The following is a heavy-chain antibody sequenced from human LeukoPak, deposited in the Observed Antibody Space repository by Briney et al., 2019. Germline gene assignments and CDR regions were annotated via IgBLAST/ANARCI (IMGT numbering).Heavy chain of an antibody. V-gene: IGHV3-23*01. J-gene: IGHJ4*02. CDR2: ISGGGDNT. D-gene: IGHD5-24*01. Sequence: GGSLRLSCVASGFTFSNYAMAWVRQAPGKGLEWVSTISGGGDNTYYADSVKGRFTISRDNSKNTLYLQMNSLRAEDTAVYYCARVVDGYNSCWGQGTLVTVSS. CDR1: GFTFSNYA. CDR3: ARVVDGYNSC.